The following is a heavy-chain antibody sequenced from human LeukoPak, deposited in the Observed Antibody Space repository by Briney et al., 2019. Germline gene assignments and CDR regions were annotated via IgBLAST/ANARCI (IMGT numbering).Heavy chain of an antibody. CDR1: GYTFTGYY. CDR2: INPNSGGT. D-gene: IGHD2-2*01. V-gene: IGHV1-2*02. J-gene: IGHJ5*02. Sequence: GASVKVSCKASGYTFTGYYMHWVRQAPGQGLEWMGWINPNSGGTNYAQKFQGRVTMTRDTSISTAYMELSSLGSDDTAVYYCARDPPRRPPTYCSSTSCENWFDPWGQGTLVTVSS. CDR3: ARDPPRRPPTYCSSTSCENWFDP.